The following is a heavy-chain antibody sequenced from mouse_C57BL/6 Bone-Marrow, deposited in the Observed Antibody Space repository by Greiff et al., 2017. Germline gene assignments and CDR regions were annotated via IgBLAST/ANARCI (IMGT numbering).Heavy chain of an antibody. CDR3: VSDTTVGFDY. CDR2: IRSKSSTYAT. V-gene: IGHV10-3*01. J-gene: IGHJ2*01. CDR1: GFTFNTYA. D-gene: IGHD1-1*01. Sequence: DVMLVESGGGLVQPKGSLKLSCAASGFTFNTYAMHWVRQAPGKGLEWVASIRSKSSTYATSYADSVQDRITISRDDSQSILYLQMNKLKAKDTAMYYCVSDTTVGFDYWGQGTTLTVSS.